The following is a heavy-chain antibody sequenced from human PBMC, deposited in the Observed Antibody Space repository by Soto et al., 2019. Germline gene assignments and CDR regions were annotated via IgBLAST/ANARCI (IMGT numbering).Heavy chain of an antibody. Sequence: SVKVSCKASGGTFSSYTISWVRQAPGQGLEWMGRIIPILGIANYAQKFQGRVTITADKSTSTAYMELSSLRSEDTAVYYCASESSINGTRIDYWVQGTLVTVSS. CDR3: ASESSINGTRIDY. D-gene: IGHD1-7*01. V-gene: IGHV1-69*02. CDR2: IIPILGIA. CDR1: GGTFSSYT. J-gene: IGHJ4*02.